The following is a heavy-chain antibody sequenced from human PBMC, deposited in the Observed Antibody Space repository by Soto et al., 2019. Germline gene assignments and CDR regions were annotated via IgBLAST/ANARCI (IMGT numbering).Heavy chain of an antibody. V-gene: IGHV4-34*01. J-gene: IGHJ3*02. CDR1: GGSFSGYY. CDR2: INHSGST. D-gene: IGHD1-26*01. Sequence: QVQLQQWGAGLLKPSETLSLTCAVYGGSFSGYYWSWIRQPPGKGLEWIGEINHSGSTNYNPSLKSRVTISVDTSKNQFSLQLSSVTAADTAVYSCARRGRRSAFDIWGQGTMVTVSS. CDR3: ARRGRRSAFDI.